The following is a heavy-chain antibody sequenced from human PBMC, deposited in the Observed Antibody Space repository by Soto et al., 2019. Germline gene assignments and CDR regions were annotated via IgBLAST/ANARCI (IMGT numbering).Heavy chain of an antibody. J-gene: IGHJ5*02. CDR2: IYYSGST. CDR1: GGSISSSSYY. Sequence: PSETLSLTCXVSGGSISSSSYYWGWIRQPPGKGLEWIGSIYYSGSTYYNPSLKSRVTISVDTSKNQFSLKLSSVTAADTAVYYCARHTPTDYDYVWGSYRPNWFDPWGQGTLVTVSS. D-gene: IGHD3-16*02. CDR3: ARHTPTDYDYVWGSYRPNWFDP. V-gene: IGHV4-39*01.